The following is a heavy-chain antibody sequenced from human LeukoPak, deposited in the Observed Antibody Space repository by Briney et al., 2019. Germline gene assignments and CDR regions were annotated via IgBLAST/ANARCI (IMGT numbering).Heavy chain of an antibody. CDR2: VDPNTGGT. Sequence: ASVKVSCKTSGYTFTNYYIHWVRQAPGQGLEWMGRVDPNTGGTKSAKNFQGRVTMTRDTSISTAYMALSGLRSDDTAVYYCASLYDIVGTTVDYWGQGTLVTVSS. V-gene: IGHV1-2*06. D-gene: IGHD1-26*01. J-gene: IGHJ4*02. CDR1: GYTFTNYY. CDR3: ASLYDIVGTTVDY.